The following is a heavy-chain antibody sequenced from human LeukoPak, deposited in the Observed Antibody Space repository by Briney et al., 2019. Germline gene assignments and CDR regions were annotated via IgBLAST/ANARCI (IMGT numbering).Heavy chain of an antibody. J-gene: IGHJ5*02. Sequence: SQTLSLXCTVSGGSSSSGSYYWSWIRQPAGKGLEWIGRIYTSGSTNYNPSLKSRVTISVDTSKNQFSLKLSSVTAADTAVYYCARYSYGYDWFDPWGQGTLVTVSS. CDR3: ARYSYGYDWFDP. CDR1: GGSSSSGSYY. CDR2: IYTSGST. V-gene: IGHV4-61*02. D-gene: IGHD5-18*01.